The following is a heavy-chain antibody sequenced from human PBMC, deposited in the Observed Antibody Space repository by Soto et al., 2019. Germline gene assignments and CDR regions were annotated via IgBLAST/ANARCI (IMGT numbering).Heavy chain of an antibody. J-gene: IGHJ5*02. CDR3: ARGRFRRTWFDP. V-gene: IGHV1-8*01. Sequence: ASVKVSCKASGYTFTNYDIHWVRQAIGQGLEWMGWMNPDSGNTGQSKQFQGRVTMTRDTSISTAYMEMSSLRSEDTAVYYCARGRFRRTWFDPWGQGTLVTVSS. D-gene: IGHD3-16*01. CDR1: GYTFTNYD. CDR2: MNPDSGNT.